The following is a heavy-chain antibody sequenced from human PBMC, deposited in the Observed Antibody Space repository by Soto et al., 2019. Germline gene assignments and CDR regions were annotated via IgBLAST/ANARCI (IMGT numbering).Heavy chain of an antibody. CDR2: IYYSGST. CDR3: AREAVRKFDY. V-gene: IGHV4-59*01. Sequence: QVQLQESGPGLVKPSETLSLTCTVSGGSISSYYWSWIRQPPGKGLEWIGYIYYSGSTNYNPSLKSRVTISVDTSKNQFSLKLSSVTAADTAVYYCAREAVRKFDYWGQGTLVTVSS. J-gene: IGHJ4*02. CDR1: GGSISSYY. D-gene: IGHD4-17*01.